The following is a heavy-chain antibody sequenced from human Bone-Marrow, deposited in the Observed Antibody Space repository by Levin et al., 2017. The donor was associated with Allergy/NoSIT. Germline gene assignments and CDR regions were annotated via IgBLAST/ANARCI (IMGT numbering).Heavy chain of an antibody. D-gene: IGHD3-22*01. Sequence: SCAASGFNLGDHAMHWVRQGPGKGLQWVSGISWNGAIIGYADSLKGRFTISRDNAKNSLYLEIYSLRPEDTAFYYCGKDVSHYDTSGYIDYWGQGTLVTVSS. J-gene: IGHJ4*02. CDR2: ISWNGAII. V-gene: IGHV3-9*01. CDR1: GFNLGDHA. CDR3: GKDVSHYDTSGYIDY.